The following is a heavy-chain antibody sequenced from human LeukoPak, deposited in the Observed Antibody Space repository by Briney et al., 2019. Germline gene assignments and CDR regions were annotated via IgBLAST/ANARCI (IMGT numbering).Heavy chain of an antibody. J-gene: IGHJ4*02. CDR1: GFTFSSYS. CDR2: ISGSGSML. Sequence: GGSLRLSCAASGFTFSSYSMNWVRQAPGKGLEWVSYISGSGSMLHYADSVKGRSTISRDNAKNSLYLQMSTLRAEDTAVYYCARRPYSTSWYYFDYWGQGTLVTVSS. CDR3: ARRPYSTSWYYFDY. V-gene: IGHV3-48*04. D-gene: IGHD6-13*01.